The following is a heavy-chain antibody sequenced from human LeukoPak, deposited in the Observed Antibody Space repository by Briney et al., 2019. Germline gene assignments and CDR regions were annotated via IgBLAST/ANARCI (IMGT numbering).Heavy chain of an antibody. CDR2: ISSNGGST. CDR1: GFTFSSYA. V-gene: IGHV3-64*01. Sequence: GGSLRLSCAASGFTFSSYAMHWVRQAPGKGLEFVSVISSNGGSTYYANPVKGRFTISRDNSKNTLYLQMGSLRAEDMAVYYCARDGYCSSTSCPWAYFDFWGQGTLVTVSS. J-gene: IGHJ4*02. CDR3: ARDGYCSSTSCPWAYFDF. D-gene: IGHD2-2*01.